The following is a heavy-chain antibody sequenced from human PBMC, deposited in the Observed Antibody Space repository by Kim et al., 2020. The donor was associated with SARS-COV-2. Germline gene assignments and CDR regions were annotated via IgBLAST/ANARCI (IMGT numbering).Heavy chain of an antibody. CDR3: VGVSESAFVI. CDR2: IGTTGET. Sequence: GGSLRLSCAASGFTFSSYDMHWVRQAPGKGLEWVSAIGTTGETYYAAYVEGRLSTFCEKVTNYSYLLLINMRAAEAAVYYCVGVSESAFVIWGHGSTVTV. CDR1: GFTFSSYD. D-gene: IGHD3-16*01. V-gene: IGHV3-13*01. J-gene: IGHJ3*02.